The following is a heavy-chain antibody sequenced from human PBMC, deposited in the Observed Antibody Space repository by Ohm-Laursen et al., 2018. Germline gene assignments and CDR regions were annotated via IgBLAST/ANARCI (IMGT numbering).Heavy chain of an antibody. J-gene: IGHJ6*02. V-gene: IGHV4-34*01. D-gene: IGHD4-23*01. CDR2: INHSGST. Sequence: SDTLSLTCAVYGGSFSGYYWSWIRQPPGKGLEWIGKINHSGSTNYNPSLKSRVTISVDTSKNQFSLKLSSVTAADTAVYYCARGRWFDVWGQGTTVTVSS. CDR1: GGSFSGYY. CDR3: ARGRWFDV.